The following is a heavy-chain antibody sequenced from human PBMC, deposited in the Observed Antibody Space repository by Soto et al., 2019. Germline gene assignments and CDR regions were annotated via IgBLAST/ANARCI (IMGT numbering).Heavy chain of an antibody. CDR1: GFTFSDYY. V-gene: IGHV3-11*01. CDR2: ISSSGSTI. J-gene: IGHJ6*03. D-gene: IGHD3-10*01. CDR3: AREQDGSGTENAPHYYYYYMDV. Sequence: GGSLRLSCAASGFTFSDYYMSWIRQAPGKGLEWVSYISSSGSTIYYADSVKGRFTISRDNAKNSLYLQMNSLRAEDTAVYYCAREQDGSGTENAPHYYYYYMDVWGKGTTVTVSS.